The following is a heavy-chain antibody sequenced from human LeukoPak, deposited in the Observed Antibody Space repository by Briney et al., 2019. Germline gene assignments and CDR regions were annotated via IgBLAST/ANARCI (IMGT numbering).Heavy chain of an antibody. CDR2: ISGSGIST. CDR3: ASYGSGSTY. V-gene: IGHV3-23*01. Sequence: PGGSLRLSCAAAGFTFSDYGMNWVRQAPGKGLEWVSGISGSGISTYYADSVKGRFTISRDNSKNTLYLQMNSLRVEDTAVYYCASYGSGSTYWGQGTLVTVSS. J-gene: IGHJ4*02. D-gene: IGHD3-10*01. CDR1: GFTFSDYG.